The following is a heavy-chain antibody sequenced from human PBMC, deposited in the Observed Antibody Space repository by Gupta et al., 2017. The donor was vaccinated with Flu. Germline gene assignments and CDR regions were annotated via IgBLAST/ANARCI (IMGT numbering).Heavy chain of an antibody. CDR1: GFVFFTYD. V-gene: IGHV3-23*01. D-gene: IGHD1-26*01. CDR3: VKDVGF. CDR2: ISGSASIT. Sequence: EVQLLESGGGLVQPGGSLRLSCKTSGFVFFTYDMSWVRQAPGKGLEWVATISGSASITRYADSVKGRFSIFRDNSRDTLYLQINNLRVEDTATYYCVKDVGFWGQGTLVAVSS. J-gene: IGHJ1*01.